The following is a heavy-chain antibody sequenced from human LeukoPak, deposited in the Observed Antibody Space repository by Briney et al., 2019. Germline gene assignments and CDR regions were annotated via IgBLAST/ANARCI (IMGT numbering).Heavy chain of an antibody. D-gene: IGHD6-13*01. Sequence: GGSLRLSCAASGFTVSSNYMSWVRQAPGKGLEWVSVIYSGGSTYYADSVKGRFTISRDNAKNSLYLQMNSLRAGDTALYYCAKAEGEQQLPDYWGQGTLVTVSS. CDR1: GFTVSSNY. J-gene: IGHJ4*02. V-gene: IGHV3-53*05. CDR2: IYSGGST. CDR3: AKAEGEQQLPDY.